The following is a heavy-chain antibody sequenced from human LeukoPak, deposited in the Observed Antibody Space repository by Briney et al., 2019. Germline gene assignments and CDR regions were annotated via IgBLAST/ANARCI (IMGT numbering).Heavy chain of an antibody. CDR3: ARQDVEMATTRDY. CDR1: GGSFSGYY. J-gene: IGHJ4*02. D-gene: IGHD5-24*01. Sequence: TSETLSLTCAVYGGSFSGYYWSWIRQPPGKGLEWIGEINHSGSTNYNPSLKSRVTISVDTSKNQFSLKLSSVTAADTAVYYCARQDVEMATTRDYWGQGTLVTVSS. V-gene: IGHV4-34*01. CDR2: INHSGST.